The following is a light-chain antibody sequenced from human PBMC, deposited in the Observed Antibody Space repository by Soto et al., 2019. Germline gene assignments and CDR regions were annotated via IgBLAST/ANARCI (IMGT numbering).Light chain of an antibody. CDR1: QSISSW. CDR3: QQYNSYSR. CDR2: DAS. J-gene: IGKJ1*01. Sequence: DIQMTQSPSTLSASVGDRVTITCRASQSISSWLAWYQQKPGKAPKLLIYDASSLESGVPSRFSGSGSGTESALTISSLRADDFATYYCQQYNSYSRFGQGTKVEIK. V-gene: IGKV1-5*01.